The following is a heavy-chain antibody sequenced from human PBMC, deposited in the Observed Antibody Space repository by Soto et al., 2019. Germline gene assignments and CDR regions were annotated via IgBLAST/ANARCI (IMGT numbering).Heavy chain of an antibody. V-gene: IGHV2-5*01. J-gene: IGHJ3*02. CDR3: AHRHDLGGFDI. CDR2: INWNDDE. CDR1: GFSLNTRAVG. Sequence: SGPTLVNPTPPLTLTCTFSGFSLNTRAVGVGWIRQPPGKALEWLALINWNDDERYSPSLKDRLTITKDTSRNHVVLTMTNVDPVDTATYYCAHRHDLGGFDIWGQGTTVTVSS. D-gene: IGHD2-15*01.